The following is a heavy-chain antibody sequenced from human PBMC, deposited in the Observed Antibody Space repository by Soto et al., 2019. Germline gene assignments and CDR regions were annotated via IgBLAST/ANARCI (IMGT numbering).Heavy chain of an antibody. CDR2: IYYTGSA. D-gene: IGHD3-22*01. Sequence: SETLSLTCSVSGGSVSSDSYYWTWIRQSPRKGLEWIGNIYYTGSANYNPSLKSRITINPDTSKNQFSLQLNSVTPEDTAVYYCARDLYGYYYDSSGELMDAFDIWGQGTMVTVSS. V-gene: IGHV4-61*01. CDR1: GGSVSSDSYY. J-gene: IGHJ3*02. CDR3: ARDLYGYYYDSSGELMDAFDI.